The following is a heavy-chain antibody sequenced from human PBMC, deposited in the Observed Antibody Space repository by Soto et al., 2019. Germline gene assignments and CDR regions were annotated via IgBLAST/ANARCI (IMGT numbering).Heavy chain of an antibody. J-gene: IGHJ4*02. CDR1: GYTFTRHW. D-gene: IGHD2-8*01. Sequence: PGESLKISCKDFGYTFTRHWIGWVRQMPGKGLEWMGIIYPGDSDTRYSPSFQGQVTISVDKSTNTAYLQWSSLKASDTAMYYCARNHYCNNGTCAFDYWGQGTLVTVSS. V-gene: IGHV5-51*01. CDR3: ARNHYCNNGTCAFDY. CDR2: IYPGDSDT.